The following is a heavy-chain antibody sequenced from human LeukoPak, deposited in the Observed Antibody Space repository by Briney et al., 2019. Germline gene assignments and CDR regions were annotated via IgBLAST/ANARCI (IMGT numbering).Heavy chain of an antibody. CDR2: IYTSRST. J-gene: IGHJ2*01. V-gene: IGHV4-61*02. D-gene: IGHD6-13*01. Sequence: SSQTLSLTCTVSGGSISSGSYYWSWIRQPAGKGLEWIGRIYTSRSTNYNPSLKSRVTISVDTSKNQFSLKLSSVTAADTAVYYCARVYYSSSYDYWYFDLWGRGTLVTVSS. CDR1: GGSISSGSYY. CDR3: ARVYYSSSYDYWYFDL.